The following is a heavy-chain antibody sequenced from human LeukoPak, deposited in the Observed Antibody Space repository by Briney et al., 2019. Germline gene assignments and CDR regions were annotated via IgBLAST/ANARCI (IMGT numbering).Heavy chain of an antibody. D-gene: IGHD4-17*01. CDR2: IIPIFGTA. J-gene: IGHJ4*02. CDR1: GGTFSSYA. CDR3: ARELFYGDYGAYYFDY. Sequence: GSSVKVSCKASGGTFSSYAISWVRQAPGRGLEWMGRIIPIFGTANYAQKFQGRVTITTDESTSTAYMELSSLRSEDTAVYYCARELFYGDYGAYYFDYWGQGTLVTVSS. V-gene: IGHV1-69*05.